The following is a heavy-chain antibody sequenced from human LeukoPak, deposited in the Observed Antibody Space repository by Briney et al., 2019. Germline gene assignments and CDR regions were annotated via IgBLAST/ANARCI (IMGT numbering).Heavy chain of an antibody. CDR2: ITGSGGST. J-gene: IGHJ4*02. CDR1: GFTFSNYA. V-gene: IGHV3-23*01. D-gene: IGHD5-18*01. Sequence: GGSLRLSCAVSGFTFSNYAMSWVRQAPGKELEWVSTITGSGGSTYYTDSVKGRFTISRDNSKNTLYLQMNSLRAEDTAVYYCARRGYSYGYDYWGQGTLVTVSS. CDR3: ARRGYSYGYDY.